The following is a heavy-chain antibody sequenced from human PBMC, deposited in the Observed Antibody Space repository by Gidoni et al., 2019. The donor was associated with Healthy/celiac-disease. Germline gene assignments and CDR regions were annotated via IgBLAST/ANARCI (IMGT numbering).Heavy chain of an antibody. V-gene: IGHV3-30-3*01. Sequence: QGQLVESGGGGVEPGRSLRRSGAAPGCTFSSYAMHWVRQAPGEGLEWVAVISDDGSNKYYADSVKGRFTISRDNSKNTLYLQMNSLRAEDTAVYYCARERIAVAIDYWGQGTLVTVSS. D-gene: IGHD6-19*01. CDR2: ISDDGSNK. CDR3: ARERIAVAIDY. J-gene: IGHJ4*02. CDR1: GCTFSSYA.